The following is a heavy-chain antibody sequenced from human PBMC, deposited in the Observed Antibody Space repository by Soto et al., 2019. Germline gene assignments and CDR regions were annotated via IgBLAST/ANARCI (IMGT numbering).Heavy chain of an antibody. CDR2: IIPILGIA. Sequence: QVQLVQSGAEVKKPGSSVKVSCKASGGTFSSYTISWVRQAPGQGLEWMGRIIPILGIANYAQKFRGRVTITADKSTSTAYMELSSLRSEDTAVYYCAREYSSGWYVDYWGQGTLVTVSS. CDR3: AREYSSGWYVDY. CDR1: GGTFSSYT. V-gene: IGHV1-69*08. D-gene: IGHD6-19*01. J-gene: IGHJ4*02.